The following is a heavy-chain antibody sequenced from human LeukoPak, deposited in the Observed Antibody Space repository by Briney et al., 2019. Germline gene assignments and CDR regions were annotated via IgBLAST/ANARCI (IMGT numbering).Heavy chain of an antibody. Sequence: GGSLRLSCVASGFSTYSNYMSWVRQPPGKGLEWVSVVYSRGSTNHAESVRGRFIVSRDLSRNTIYLQMNDLRPEDTAVYYCARDLGWDNITSFHFWGQGVLVTVSS. CDR3: ARDLGWDNITSFHF. CDR1: GFSTYSNY. CDR2: VYSRGST. J-gene: IGHJ4*02. D-gene: IGHD1-26*01. V-gene: IGHV3-66*03.